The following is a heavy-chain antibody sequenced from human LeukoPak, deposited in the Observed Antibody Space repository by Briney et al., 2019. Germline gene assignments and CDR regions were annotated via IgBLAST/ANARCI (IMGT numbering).Heavy chain of an antibody. D-gene: IGHD2-8*01. J-gene: IGHJ6*03. CDR3: ASTEWDYYYYMDV. CDR2: ISSSSSYI. CDR1: GFTFSSYS. V-gene: IGHV3-21*01. Sequence: GGSLRLSCAASGFTFSSYSMNWVRQAPGKGLEWVPSISSSSSYIYYADSVKGRFTISRDNAKNSLYLQMNSLRAEDTAVYYCASTEWDYYYYMDVWGKGTTVTVSS.